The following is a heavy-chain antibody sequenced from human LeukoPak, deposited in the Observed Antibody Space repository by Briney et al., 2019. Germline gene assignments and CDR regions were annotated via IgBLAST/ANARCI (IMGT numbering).Heavy chain of an antibody. CDR1: GFTFSSYS. D-gene: IGHD2-15*01. Sequence: KSGGSLRLSCAASGFTFSSYSMNWVRQAPGKGLEWVSSISSSSSYIYYADSVKGRFTISRDNAKNSVYLQMNSLRAEDTAVYYCAGELGYCSGGDYWGQGTLVTVSS. CDR3: AGELGYCSGGDY. V-gene: IGHV3-21*06. CDR2: ISSSSSYI. J-gene: IGHJ4*02.